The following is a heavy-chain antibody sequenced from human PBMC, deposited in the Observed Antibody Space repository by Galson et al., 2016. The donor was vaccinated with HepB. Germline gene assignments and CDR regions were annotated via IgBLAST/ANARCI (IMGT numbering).Heavy chain of an antibody. J-gene: IGHJ4*02. D-gene: IGHD5-12*01. Sequence: SLRLSCAAFGFTFGDFSMHWVRQAPGKGLEWMTNISPDEVYKFYAESVKGRFTVSRDNSKNMLYLEMTSLRPEDTAVYYCAKDRQRRHGGYAVFAADYWGRGTLVTGSS. CDR3: AKDRQRRHGGYAVFAADY. V-gene: IGHV3-30*18. CDR2: ISPDEVYK. CDR1: GFTFGDFS.